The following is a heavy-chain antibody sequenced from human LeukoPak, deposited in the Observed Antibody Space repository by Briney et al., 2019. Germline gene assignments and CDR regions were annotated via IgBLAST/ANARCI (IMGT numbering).Heavy chain of an antibody. CDR1: GGSISVYY. Sequence: SETLSLTCTVSGGSISVYYWSWVRQPPGEGLEWIGYISHSGGINYNPSLQSRVTISIDTSNNQFSLNVRSATAADTAVYYCARSRDAYLLDYWGQGTLVTVSS. D-gene: IGHD5-24*01. V-gene: IGHV4-59*01. CDR2: ISHSGGI. J-gene: IGHJ4*02. CDR3: ARSRDAYLLDY.